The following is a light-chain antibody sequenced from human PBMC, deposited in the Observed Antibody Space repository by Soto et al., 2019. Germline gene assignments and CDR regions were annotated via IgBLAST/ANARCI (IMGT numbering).Light chain of an antibody. J-gene: IGLJ1*01. CDR3: SSYTTSNTRQIV. V-gene: IGLV2-14*03. CDR2: DVS. CDR1: SSDVGGYNY. Sequence: ALTQPASVSGSPGQSITISCTGTSSDVGGYNYVSWYQHHPGKAPKLMIFDVSNRPSGVSNRFSGSKSGNTASLTISGLQPEDEADYYCSSYTTSNTRQIVFGTGTRSPS.